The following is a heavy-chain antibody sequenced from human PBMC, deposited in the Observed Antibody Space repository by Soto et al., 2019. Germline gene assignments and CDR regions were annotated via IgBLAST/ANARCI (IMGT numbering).Heavy chain of an antibody. CDR3: AREGAHYYYYGMDV. CDR2: ISAYNGNT. D-gene: IGHD1-26*01. J-gene: IGHJ6*02. V-gene: IGHV1-18*01. Sequence: VSWTSVGSCFHCSRISFVRWHPGQGLEWMGWISAYNGNTNYAQKLQGRVTMTTDTSTSTAYMELRSLRSDDTAGDYCAREGAHYYYYGMDVRAQGTMVNIS. CDR1: GSCFHCSR.